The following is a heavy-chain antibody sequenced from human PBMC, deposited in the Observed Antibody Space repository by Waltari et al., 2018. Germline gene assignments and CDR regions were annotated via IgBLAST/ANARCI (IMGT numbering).Heavy chain of an antibody. CDR1: GGSISSYY. J-gene: IGHJ6*03. D-gene: IGHD5-18*01. Sequence: QVQLQESGPGLVKPSETLSLTCPVSGGSISSYYWSWIRQPPGKGLEWIGYIYYSGSTNYNPSLKSRVTISVDTSKNQFSLKLSSVTAADTAVYYCARGGTKRGYSYGSPYYYYYMDVWGKGTTVTVSS. CDR2: IYYSGST. CDR3: ARGGTKRGYSYGSPYYYYYMDV. V-gene: IGHV4-59*01.